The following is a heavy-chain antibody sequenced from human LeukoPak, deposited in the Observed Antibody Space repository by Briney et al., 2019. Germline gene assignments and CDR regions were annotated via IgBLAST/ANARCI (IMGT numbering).Heavy chain of an antibody. CDR1: GFTFSSYS. D-gene: IGHD3-9*01. CDR2: ISSSSRTI. CDR3: ARGLYDILTGPGVSDY. Sequence: GGSLRLTCAASGFTFSSYSMNWVRQAPGKGLEWVSYISSSSRTINYADSVKGRFTISRDNAKNSLYLQMNSLRAEDTAVYYCARGLYDILTGPGVSDYWGQGTLVTVSS. V-gene: IGHV3-48*04. J-gene: IGHJ4*02.